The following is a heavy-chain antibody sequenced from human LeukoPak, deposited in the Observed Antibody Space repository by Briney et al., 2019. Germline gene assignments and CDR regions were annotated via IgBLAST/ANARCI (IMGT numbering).Heavy chain of an antibody. CDR2: IYYSGST. Sequence: SETLSLTCTVSGGSISSYYWSWIRQPPGKGLEWIGYIYYSGSTNYNPSLKSRVTISVYTSKNQFSLKLSSVTAADTAVYYCARHHYDFWSGYYYYYYGMDVWGQGTTVTVSS. J-gene: IGHJ6*02. D-gene: IGHD3-3*01. CDR3: ARHHYDFWSGYYYYYYGMDV. V-gene: IGHV4-59*08. CDR1: GGSISSYY.